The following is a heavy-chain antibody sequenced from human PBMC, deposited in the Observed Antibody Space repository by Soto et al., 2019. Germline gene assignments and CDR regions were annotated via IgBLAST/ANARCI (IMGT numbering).Heavy chain of an antibody. CDR2: IIPIFGTA. D-gene: IGHD6-6*01. CDR1: GGTFSSYA. J-gene: IGHJ6*02. V-gene: IGHV1-69*13. Sequence: SVKVSCKASGGTFSSYAISWVRQAPGQGLEWMGGIIPIFGTANYAQKFQGRVTITADESTSTAYMELGSLRSEDTAVYYCARDNLEYSSSSPYYYGMDVWGQGTTVTVSS. CDR3: ARDNLEYSSSSPYYYGMDV.